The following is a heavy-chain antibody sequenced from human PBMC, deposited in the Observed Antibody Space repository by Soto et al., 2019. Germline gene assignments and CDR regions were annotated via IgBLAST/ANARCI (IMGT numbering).Heavy chain of an antibody. CDR1: GGSISSAGYS. Sequence: PSETLSLTCAVSGGSISSAGYSWNWLRLPPGKGLEWIGYISHSGSTYYNASLKSRVTISVDRSENQFSLKLTSVTAADTAVYYCARDPPGAGPDFDFWGQGTLVTVSS. V-gene: IGHV4-30-2*01. D-gene: IGHD1-26*01. CDR2: ISHSGST. J-gene: IGHJ4*02. CDR3: ARDPPGAGPDFDF.